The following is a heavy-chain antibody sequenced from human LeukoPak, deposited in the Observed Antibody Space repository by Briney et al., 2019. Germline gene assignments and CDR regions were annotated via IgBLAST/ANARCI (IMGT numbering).Heavy chain of an antibody. J-gene: IGHJ4*02. V-gene: IGHV6-1*01. CDR2: TYYRSKWYN. Sequence: PSQTLSLTCAISGDTVSSNSAAWDWIRQSPSRGLEWLGRTYYRSKWYNDYAVSVKSRITINPDTSKNQFSLLLNAVTPEDTAVYYCVRELYFGSGTYYPAFDSWGQGTLVTVSS. D-gene: IGHD3-10*01. CDR1: GDTVSSNSAA. CDR3: VRELYFGSGTYYPAFDS.